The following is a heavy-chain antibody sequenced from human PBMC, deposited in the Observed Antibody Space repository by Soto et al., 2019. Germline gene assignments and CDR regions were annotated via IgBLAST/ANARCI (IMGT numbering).Heavy chain of an antibody. CDR2: ISPNGQGI. V-gene: IGHV3-23*01. CDR1: GFTVTSYG. Sequence: PGGSLRLSCGASGFTVTSYGVSWVRQAPGKGLEWVSAISPNGQGIWYADSVKGRFTISRDISTNTVFLQMDSRRAEDTAVYYCAKDRKYPRDYFHYWGQGTLVTVSS. J-gene: IGHJ4*02. D-gene: IGHD6-6*01. CDR3: AKDRKYPRDYFHY.